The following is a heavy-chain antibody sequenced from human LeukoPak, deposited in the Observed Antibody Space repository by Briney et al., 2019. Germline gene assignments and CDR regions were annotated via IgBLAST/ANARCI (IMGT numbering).Heavy chain of an antibody. J-gene: IGHJ3*02. CDR3: VSLVVTADLAFDI. CDR1: GFTFDDYA. Sequence: GRSLRLSCAASGFTFDDYAMHWVRQAPGKGLVWVSRVDGDGSGASYADFVRGRFTISRDNAKDTLYLQMNSLRAEDTAVYYCVSLVVTADLAFDIWGQGTMVTVSS. CDR2: VDGDGSGA. D-gene: IGHD2-21*02. V-gene: IGHV3-74*01.